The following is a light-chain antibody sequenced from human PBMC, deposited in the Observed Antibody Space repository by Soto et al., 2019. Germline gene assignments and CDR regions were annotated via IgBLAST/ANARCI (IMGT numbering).Light chain of an antibody. CDR1: QSISSSY. J-gene: IGKJ1*01. CDR2: GAS. CDR3: QQYGSSSWT. Sequence: EIVLTQSPGTLSLSPGERATLSCRASQSISSSYLAWYQQKPGQAPRALIYGASSRATGIPDRFSGSGSGTDFTLTISRLEPEDFAVYYCQQYGSSSWTFGQVTKVEIK. V-gene: IGKV3-20*01.